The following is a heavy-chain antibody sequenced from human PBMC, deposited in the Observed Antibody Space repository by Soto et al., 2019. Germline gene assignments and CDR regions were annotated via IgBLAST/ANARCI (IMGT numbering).Heavy chain of an antibody. CDR3: ARGSSSGYYLF. Sequence: SVKVSCKASGGTFSSYTISWVRQAPGQGLEWMGRIIPILGIANYAQKFQGRVTITADKSTSTAYMELSSLRSEDTAVYYCARGSSSGYYLFWGQGTLVTVSS. CDR2: IIPILGIA. J-gene: IGHJ4*02. V-gene: IGHV1-69*02. CDR1: GGTFSSYT. D-gene: IGHD3-22*01.